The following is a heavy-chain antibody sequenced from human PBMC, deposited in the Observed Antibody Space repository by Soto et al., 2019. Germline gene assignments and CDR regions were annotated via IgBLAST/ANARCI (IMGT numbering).Heavy chain of an antibody. CDR3: ARDPSSSPDSVWGSEPGSAFDI. CDR2: MSYDGGSE. J-gene: IGHJ3*02. Sequence: SLRLSCEASGFVFGRYILHWVRQAPGPGMAWVAVMSYDGGSEFYEDSVRGRFTISRDNSKSTLYLQMNRLSLQDTAVYYCARDPSSSPDSVWGSEPGSAFDIWGPGTMVTVSS. V-gene: IGHV3-30-3*01. D-gene: IGHD3-16*01. CDR1: GFVFGRYI.